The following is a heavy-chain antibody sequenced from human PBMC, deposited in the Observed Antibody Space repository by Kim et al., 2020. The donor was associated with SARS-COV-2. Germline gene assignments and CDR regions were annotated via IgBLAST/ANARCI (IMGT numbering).Heavy chain of an antibody. V-gene: IGHV3-9*01. CDR2: I. Sequence: IGYADSVKGRFTISRDNPKNSLYLQMNSLRAEDTALYYCARLGDSWFYFDYWGQGTLVTVSS. CDR3: ARLGDSWFYFDY. D-gene: IGHD6-13*01. J-gene: IGHJ4*02.